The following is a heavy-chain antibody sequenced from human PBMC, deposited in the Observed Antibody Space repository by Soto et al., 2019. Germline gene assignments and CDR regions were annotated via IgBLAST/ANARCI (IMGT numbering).Heavy chain of an antibody. CDR1: GFTFSTYG. CDR2: ISYDGTNK. V-gene: IGHV3-30*18. D-gene: IGHD6-19*01. J-gene: IGHJ4*02. CDR3: AKQFGTGWYYFDH. Sequence: QVKLVQSGGGEVQPGRSLRLSCAASGFTFSTYGMHWVRQAPGKGLEWVALISYDGTNKYYGDSVKGRFTISRDNSKNTAYLQMNSLRAEDTAVYYCAKQFGTGWYYFDHWGQGTLVTVSS.